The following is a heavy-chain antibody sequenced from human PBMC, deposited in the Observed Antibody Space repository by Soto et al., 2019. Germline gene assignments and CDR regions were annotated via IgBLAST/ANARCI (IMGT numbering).Heavy chain of an antibody. CDR2: IYWNDDK. CDR1: GFSLSTSGVG. D-gene: IGHD6-13*01. J-gene: IGHJ5*02. Sequence: PTLVNPTQTLTLTCTFSGFSLSTSGVGVGWIRQPPGKALEWLALIYWNDDKRYRPSLKSRLTITKDPSKHQVLLTMTNMDPVDRATYYCAHRRAAAAGRLDNWFDPWGQGTLVTVS. CDR3: AHRRAAAAGRLDNWFDP. V-gene: IGHV2-5*01.